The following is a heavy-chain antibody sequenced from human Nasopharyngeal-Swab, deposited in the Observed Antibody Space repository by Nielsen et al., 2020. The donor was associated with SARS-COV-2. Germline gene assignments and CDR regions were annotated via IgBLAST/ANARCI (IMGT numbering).Heavy chain of an antibody. Sequence: GESLKISCKGSGYSFTCYWIGWVRQMPGKGLEWMGIIYPGDSDTRYSPSFQGQVTISADKSISTAYLQWSSLKASDTAMYYCARHWQYCSSTSCYRRGWFDPWGQGTLVTVSS. CDR1: GYSFTCYW. V-gene: IGHV5-51*01. CDR3: ARHWQYCSSTSCYRRGWFDP. J-gene: IGHJ5*02. CDR2: IYPGDSDT. D-gene: IGHD2-2*01.